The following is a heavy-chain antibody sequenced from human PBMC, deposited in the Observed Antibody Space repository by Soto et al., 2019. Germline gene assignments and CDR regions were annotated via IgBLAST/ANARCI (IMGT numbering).Heavy chain of an antibody. D-gene: IGHD4-17*01. V-gene: IGHV4-61*01. CDR3: ARTTAVPNTLRSRYFFDY. CDR2: VYYSGTT. J-gene: IGHJ4*02. CDR1: GGSVSDKTYY. Sequence: SETLSRTCSVSGGSVSDKTYYWSWIRQPPGKRLEWIGYVYYSGTTNYNPSLKSRVTISVDLSKNRFSLRLSSVTTADTALYYCARTTAVPNTLRSRYFFDYWGQGTPVTVSS.